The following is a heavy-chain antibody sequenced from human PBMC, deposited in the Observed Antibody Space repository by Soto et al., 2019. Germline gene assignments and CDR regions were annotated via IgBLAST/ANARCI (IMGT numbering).Heavy chain of an antibody. CDR2: ISYDGSNK. J-gene: IGHJ4*02. Sequence: QVQLVESGGGVVQPGRSLRLSCAASGFTFSSYAMHLVRQAPGKGLEWVAVISYDGSNKYYADSVKGRFTISRDNSKNTLYMQMNSLRAEDTAVYYCARDQWGSGTTTSVFDYWGQGTLVTVSS. D-gene: IGHD1-7*01. CDR3: ARDQWGSGTTTSVFDY. V-gene: IGHV3-30-3*01. CDR1: GFTFSSYA.